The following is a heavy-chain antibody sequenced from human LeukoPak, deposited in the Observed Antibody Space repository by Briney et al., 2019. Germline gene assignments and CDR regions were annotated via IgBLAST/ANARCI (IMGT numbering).Heavy chain of an antibody. Sequence: SETLSLTCTVSGGSISSYYWSWIRQPAGKGLEWIGRIYSSGSTNYNPSLKSRVTMSVDTSKNQSSLNLTSVSAADTAVYYCTRLGRDGYNFGRYYFERWGQGTLVTVSS. J-gene: IGHJ4*02. CDR1: GGSISSYY. CDR3: TRLGRDGYNFGRYYFER. D-gene: IGHD5-24*01. V-gene: IGHV4-4*07. CDR2: IYSSGST.